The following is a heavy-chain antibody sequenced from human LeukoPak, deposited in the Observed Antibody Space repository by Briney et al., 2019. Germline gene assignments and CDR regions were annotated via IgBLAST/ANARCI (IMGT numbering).Heavy chain of an antibody. CDR2: INPSGGST. Sequence: GASVKVSCKASGYTFTSYYMHWVRQAPGKGLEWMGIINPSGGSTSYAQKFQGRVTMTRDTSTSTVYMELSSLRSEDTAVYYCARVWAAHAQYYYYGMDVWGQGTTVTVSS. J-gene: IGHJ6*02. CDR1: GYTFTSYY. D-gene: IGHD6-13*01. CDR3: ARVWAAHAQYYYYGMDV. V-gene: IGHV1-46*01.